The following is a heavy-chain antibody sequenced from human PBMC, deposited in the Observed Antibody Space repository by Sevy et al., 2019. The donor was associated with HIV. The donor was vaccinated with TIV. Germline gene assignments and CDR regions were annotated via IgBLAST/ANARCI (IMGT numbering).Heavy chain of an antibody. Sequence: GGSLRLSCAASGLTFSSYGMHWVRQAPGKGLEWVAFIRYDGSNKYYADSVKGRFTISRDNSKNTLYLQMNSLRAEDTAVYYCAKDPPSSSWGDAFDIWGQGTMVTVSS. V-gene: IGHV3-30*02. CDR1: GLTFSSYG. D-gene: IGHD6-13*01. CDR3: AKDPPSSSWGDAFDI. CDR2: IRYDGSNK. J-gene: IGHJ3*02.